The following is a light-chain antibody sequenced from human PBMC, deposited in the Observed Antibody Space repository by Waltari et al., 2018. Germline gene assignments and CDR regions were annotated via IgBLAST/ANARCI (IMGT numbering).Light chain of an antibody. V-gene: IGLV2-14*01. CDR2: AVN. J-gene: IGLJ3*02. CDR3: CSFTSSSTWV. Sequence: QSALTQPASVSGSPGQSITISCTGTTSELGGYNYVSWYQQHPGKAPQLLIYAVNSRPSGVSNRFSGSKSGNTASLIISGLQAEDEADYYCCSFTSSSTWVFGGGTKLTVL. CDR1: TSELGGYNY.